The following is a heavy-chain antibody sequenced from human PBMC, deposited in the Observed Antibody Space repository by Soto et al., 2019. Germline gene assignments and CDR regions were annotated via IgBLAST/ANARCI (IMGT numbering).Heavy chain of an antibody. V-gene: IGHV3-21*01. J-gene: IGHJ4*02. CDR1: GFTFSSYS. D-gene: IGHD6-13*01. CDR2: ISGSSSYI. CDR3: ARESGSPH. Sequence: PGGSLTVSCAACGFTFSSYSMNWVRQAPGKGLEWVSSISGSSSYIYYADSVKGRFTISRDNAKNSLYLQMNSLRAEDTAVYYCARESGSPHWGQGTLVTVSS.